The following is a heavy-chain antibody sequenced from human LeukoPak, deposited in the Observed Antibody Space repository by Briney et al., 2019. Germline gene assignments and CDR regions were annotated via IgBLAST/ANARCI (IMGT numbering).Heavy chain of an antibody. V-gene: IGHV5-51*01. J-gene: IGHJ5*02. D-gene: IGHD1-26*01. CDR3: ARVGYDAGGDT. CDR2: IYPDDSDT. Sequence: GESLKISCKASGYIFTSRWIGWVRQMPGKGPEWMGIIYPDDSDTRYSPSFQGQVTISADKSISTTYLQWSSLKASDTAMYYCARVGYDAGGDTWGQGTLVTVSS. CDR1: GYIFTSRW.